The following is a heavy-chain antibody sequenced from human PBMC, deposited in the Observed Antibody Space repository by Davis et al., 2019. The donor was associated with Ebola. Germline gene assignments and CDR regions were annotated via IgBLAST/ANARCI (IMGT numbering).Heavy chain of an antibody. CDR3: ASSGEINI. CDR2: IYHSGST. D-gene: IGHD3-10*01. J-gene: IGHJ3*02. Sequence: PSETLSLTCTVSGGSISSSSYYWGWIRQPPGKGLEWIGSIYHSGSTYYNPSLKSRVIISVDTSKNQFSLKLSSVTAADTAVYYCASSGEINIWGQGTLVTVSS. CDR1: GGSISSSSYY. V-gene: IGHV4-39*07.